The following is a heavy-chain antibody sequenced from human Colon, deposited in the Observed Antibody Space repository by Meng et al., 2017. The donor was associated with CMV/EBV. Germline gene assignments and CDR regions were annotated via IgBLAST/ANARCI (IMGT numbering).Heavy chain of an antibody. D-gene: IGHD2-2*01. CDR2: ISSSSSYI. CDR3: ARGNIVVVPTAGNWFDP. J-gene: IGHJ5*02. CDR1: GFTFSSYS. Sequence: GGSLRLSCAASGFTFSSYSMNWVRQAPGKGLEWVSSISSSSSYIYYADSVKGRFTISRDNAKNSLYLQMNSVRAEDTAVYYCARGNIVVVPTAGNWFDPWGQGTLVTVSS. V-gene: IGHV3-21*01.